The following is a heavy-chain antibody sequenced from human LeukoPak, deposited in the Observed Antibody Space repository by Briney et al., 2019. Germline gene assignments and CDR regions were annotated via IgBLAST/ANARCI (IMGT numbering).Heavy chain of an antibody. CDR3: ARIMTTVTTVEY. J-gene: IGHJ4*02. D-gene: IGHD4-17*01. CDR2: ITSSSSTI. Sequence: PGGSLRLSCVASGFTFSTYSMNWVRQAPGKGLEWVAYITSSSSTIYYAASVKGRFTISRDNAKNSLYLQMNSLRAEDTAVYYCARIMTTVTTVEYWGQGTLVTVSS. CDR1: GFTFSTYS. V-gene: IGHV3-48*04.